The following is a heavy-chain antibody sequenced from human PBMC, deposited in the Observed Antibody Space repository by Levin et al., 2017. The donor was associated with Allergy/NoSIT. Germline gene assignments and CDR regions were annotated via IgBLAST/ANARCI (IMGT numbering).Heavy chain of an antibody. Sequence: GGSLRLSCAASGFTVSSNYMSWVRQAPGKGLEWVSVFYSGGSTYYADSVKGRFTISRDNSKNTLYLQMNSLRAADTAVYYCAVAMEGYYSRFDYWGQGALVTVSS. CDR2: FYSGGST. V-gene: IGHV3-53*01. CDR1: GFTVSSNY. CDR3: AVAMEGYYSRFDY. D-gene: IGHD2-15*01. J-gene: IGHJ4*02.